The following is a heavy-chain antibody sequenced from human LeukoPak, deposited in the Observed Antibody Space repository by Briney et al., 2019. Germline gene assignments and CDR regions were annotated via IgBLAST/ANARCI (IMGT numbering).Heavy chain of an antibody. D-gene: IGHD3-22*01. CDR3: ARHYELTRIGAYDSSGSLWLDV. V-gene: IGHV5-51*01. CDR1: GYSFTSYW. J-gene: IGHJ6*02. Sequence: GESLKISCKGSGYSFTSYWIGWVRPMPGKGLEWMGIIYPGDSDTRYSPSFQGQVTIPADKSISTAYLQWSSLKASDTAMYYCARHYELTRIGAYDSSGSLWLDVWGQGTTVTVSS. CDR2: IYPGDSDT.